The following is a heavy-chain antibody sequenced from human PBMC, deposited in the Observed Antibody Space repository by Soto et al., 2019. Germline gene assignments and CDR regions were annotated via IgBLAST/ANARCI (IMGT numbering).Heavy chain of an antibody. CDR2: IRSKAYGETT. V-gene: IGHV3-49*04. J-gene: IGHJ3*02. CDR1: GVTFGEYA. CDR3: TRGEGSGQGAFGI. Sequence: PGGSLRLSCTASGVTFGEYAMSWVRQAPGKGLEWVGFIRSKAYGETTEYAASVKGRFTISRDDSKSIAYLQMNSLKTEDTALYYCTRGEGSGQGAFGIWGQGTMVTVSS.